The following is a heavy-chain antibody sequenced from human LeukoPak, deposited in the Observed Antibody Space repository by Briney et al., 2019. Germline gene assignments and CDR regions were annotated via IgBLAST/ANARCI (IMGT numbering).Heavy chain of an antibody. CDR3: ARDKSSGYWFIDY. J-gene: IGHJ4*02. V-gene: IGHV3-74*01. Sequence: GGSMRLSCAASGFTFSSHWMHWVRQAPGKGLVWVSRINSDGSSTNYADAVKGRFTVSRDNAKNTLYLQVNSPRAEDTAVYYCARDKSSGYWFIDYWGQGTLVTVSS. CDR2: INSDGSST. D-gene: IGHD3-22*01. CDR1: GFTFSSHW.